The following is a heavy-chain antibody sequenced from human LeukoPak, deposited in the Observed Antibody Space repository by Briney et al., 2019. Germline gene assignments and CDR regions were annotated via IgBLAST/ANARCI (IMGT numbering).Heavy chain of an antibody. CDR3: AILPGYSSGWYEVNY. CDR2: ISGSGGST. D-gene: IGHD6-13*01. J-gene: IGHJ4*02. Sequence: GGSLRLSCAASGFTFSSYAMSWVRQAPGKGLGWVSGISGSGGSTYYADSVKGRFTISRGNSRNTLYLQMNSPRAEDTAVYYCAILPGYSSGWYEVNYWGQGTLVTVSS. CDR1: GFTFSSYA. V-gene: IGHV3-23*01.